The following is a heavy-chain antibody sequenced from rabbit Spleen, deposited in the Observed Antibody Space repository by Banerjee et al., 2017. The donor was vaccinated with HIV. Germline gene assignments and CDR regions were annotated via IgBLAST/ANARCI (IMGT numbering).Heavy chain of an antibody. CDR3: ARDAVDYNGNDYGCKL. J-gene: IGHJ4*01. Sequence: QSLEESGGDLVKPGASLTLTCTASGFSFSSSGYMCWVRQAPGKGLEWIACIYVGSSGSTYYATWAKGRFTISKTSSTTVTLQMTSLTAADTATYFCARDAVDYNGNDYGCKLWGPGTLVTVS. CDR2: IYVGSSGST. V-gene: IGHV1S40*01. CDR1: GFSFSSSGY. D-gene: IGHD6-1*01.